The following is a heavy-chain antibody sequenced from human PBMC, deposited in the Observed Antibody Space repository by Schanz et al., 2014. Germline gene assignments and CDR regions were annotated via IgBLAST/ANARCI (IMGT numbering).Heavy chain of an antibody. Sequence: VQLVESGGGVVQPGRSLRLSCAASGFTFSSYAMSWVRQAPGKGLEWVSAISGSGGSTYYADSVKGRFTISRDNSKNTLYLQMNSLRPEDTAVYCCARGRVLESWGQGTLVTVSS. D-gene: IGHD1-1*01. V-gene: IGHV3-23*04. CDR3: ARGRVLES. CDR1: GFTFSSYA. J-gene: IGHJ5*02. CDR2: ISGSGGST.